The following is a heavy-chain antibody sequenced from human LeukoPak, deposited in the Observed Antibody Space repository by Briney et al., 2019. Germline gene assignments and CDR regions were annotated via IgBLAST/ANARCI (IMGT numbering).Heavy chain of an antibody. CDR1: GFTFSDYY. J-gene: IGHJ5*02. CDR3: ARDYSGDTFGGNWFDP. V-gene: IGHV3-11*06. Sequence: PGGSLRLSCAASGFTFSDYYMSWIRQAPGKGLEWASYISSSSSYTNYADSVKGRFTISRDNAKNSLYLQMNSLRAEDTAVYYCARDYSGDTFGGNWFDPWGQGTLVTVSS. D-gene: IGHD3-16*01. CDR2: ISSSSSYT.